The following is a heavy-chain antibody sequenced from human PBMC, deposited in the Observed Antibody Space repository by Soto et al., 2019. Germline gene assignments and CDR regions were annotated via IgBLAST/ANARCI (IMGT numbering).Heavy chain of an antibody. Sequence: QVQLVESGGGVVQPGRSLRLSCAASGFTFSSYGMHWVRQAPGKGLEWVAVIWYDGSNKYYADSVKGRFTISRDNSKNTLCRQMKCRRAAGTTAYYPARGALMGHTMVRGVGQYFQSWGQCTLLTVS. CDR2: IWYDGSNK. CDR3: ARGALMGHTMVRGVGQYFQS. V-gene: IGHV3-33*01. J-gene: IGHJ1*01. D-gene: IGHD3-10*01. CDR1: GFTFSSYG.